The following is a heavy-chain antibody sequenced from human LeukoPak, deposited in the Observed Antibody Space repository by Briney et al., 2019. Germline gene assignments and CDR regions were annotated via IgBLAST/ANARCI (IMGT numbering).Heavy chain of an antibody. D-gene: IGHD2-8*01. Sequence: GGSLRLSCAASGFTFSTYWMSWVRQAPGKGLEWVANINQDGSQKRYVDSVQGRFTISRDNTKNSLFLQMNSLRAEDAAVYYCARLKDDVTKLDYWGQGTLVTVSS. CDR2: INQDGSQK. J-gene: IGHJ4*02. V-gene: IGHV3-7*01. CDR3: ARLKDDVTKLDY. CDR1: GFTFSTYW.